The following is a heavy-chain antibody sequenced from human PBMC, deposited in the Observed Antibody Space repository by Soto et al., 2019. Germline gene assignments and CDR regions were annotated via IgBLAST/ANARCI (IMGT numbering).Heavy chain of an antibody. J-gene: IGHJ3*01. V-gene: IGHV3-48*02. CDR1: GYTLSDYS. CDR3: VRDRDWAFDF. CDR2: FGTSRKYI. D-gene: IGHD3-9*01. Sequence: GSLRLSCVASGYTLSDYSMNWVRQAPGKGLEWVSYFGTSRKYIYYADSVRGRFTISRDDAKNSLYLQLNSLRDEDTAQYYCVRDRDWAFDFWGQGTMVTLSS.